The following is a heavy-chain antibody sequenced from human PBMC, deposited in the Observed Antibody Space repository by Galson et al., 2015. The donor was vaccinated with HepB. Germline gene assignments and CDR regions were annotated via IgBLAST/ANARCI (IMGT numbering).Heavy chain of an antibody. CDR2: TYYRSKWYN. V-gene: IGHV6-1*01. CDR1: GDSVSSNSAA. Sequence: CAISGDSVSSNSAAWNWIRQSPSRGLEWLGRTYYRSKWYNDYAVSVKSRITINPDTSKNQFSLQLNSVTPEDTAVYYCARGGYYYGSGKLLVAATGMDVWGQGTTVTVSS. D-gene: IGHD3-10*01. CDR3: ARGGYYYGSGKLLVAATGMDV. J-gene: IGHJ6*02.